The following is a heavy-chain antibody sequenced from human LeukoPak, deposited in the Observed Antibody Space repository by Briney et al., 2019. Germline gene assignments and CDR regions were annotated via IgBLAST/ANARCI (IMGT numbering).Heavy chain of an antibody. CDR3: ARVTRTYYFSFDI. CDR2: ISASSSTV. Sequence: GGSLRLSCAASGFTFSSYNMNWVRQAPGKGLEWVSYISASSSTVFYADSVEGRFTISRDNAKNSLYLQLNSLRDEDTAVYYCARVTRTYYFSFDIWGQGTMVTVSS. V-gene: IGHV3-48*02. D-gene: IGHD3/OR15-3a*01. J-gene: IGHJ3*02. CDR1: GFTFSSYN.